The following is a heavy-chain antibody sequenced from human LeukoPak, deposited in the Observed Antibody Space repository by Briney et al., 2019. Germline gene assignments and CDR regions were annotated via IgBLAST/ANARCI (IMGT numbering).Heavy chain of an antibody. V-gene: IGHV1-69*05. CDR3: ARCITMIAVGGSWFDP. Sequence: GASVKVSCKASGGTFSSYAISWVRQAPGRGLEWMGGIIPIFGTANYAQKFQGRVTITTDESTSTAYMELSSLRSEDTAVYYCARCITMIAVGGSWFDPWGQGTLVTVSS. CDR2: IIPIFGTA. CDR1: GGTFSSYA. D-gene: IGHD3-22*01. J-gene: IGHJ5*02.